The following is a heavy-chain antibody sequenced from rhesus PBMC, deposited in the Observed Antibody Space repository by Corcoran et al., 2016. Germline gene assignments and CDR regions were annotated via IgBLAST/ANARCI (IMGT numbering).Heavy chain of an antibody. Sequence: QVQLVQSGAEVKKPGSSVKVSCKASGYTFSDYYIHWVRQAPRQGLEWMGWTNPDKGNTKESQKCQGRVTMTRDTSTSTAYMELSSLRSEDTAVYDCARNEDDYGYYGLDSWGQGVVVTVSS. CDR3: ARNEDDYGYYGLDS. J-gene: IGHJ6*01. CDR2: TNPDKGNT. CDR1: GYTFSDYY. V-gene: IGHV1S2*01. D-gene: IGHD3-9*01.